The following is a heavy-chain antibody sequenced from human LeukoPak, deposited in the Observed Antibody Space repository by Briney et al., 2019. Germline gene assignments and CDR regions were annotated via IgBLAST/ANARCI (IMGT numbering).Heavy chain of an antibody. CDR3: ARCRGGTCYSSGYFDY. D-gene: IGHD2-15*01. J-gene: IGHJ4*02. V-gene: IGHV3-11*04. CDR2: ISSSSSTI. CDR1: GFTFSDYY. Sequence: GGSLRLSCAASGFTFSDYYMSWIRQAPGKGLEWVSYISSSSSTIYYADSVKGRFTISRDNAKNSLYLQMNSLRVEDTAVYYCARCRGGTCYSSGYFDYWGQGTLVTVSS.